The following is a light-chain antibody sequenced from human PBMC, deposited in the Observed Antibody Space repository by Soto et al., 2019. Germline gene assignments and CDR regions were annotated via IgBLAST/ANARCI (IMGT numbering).Light chain of an antibody. Sequence: QSVLTQPASVSGSPGQSITISCTGTSSDVGGYNYVSWYQHHPGKAPKLMIYEVNNRTSGVSDRFSGSKSGYTASLTISGLQAEDDGDYYCSSYTSSDPLVFGGGTKLTVL. V-gene: IGLV2-14*01. CDR1: SSDVGGYNY. CDR2: EVN. CDR3: SSYTSSDPLV. J-gene: IGLJ2*01.